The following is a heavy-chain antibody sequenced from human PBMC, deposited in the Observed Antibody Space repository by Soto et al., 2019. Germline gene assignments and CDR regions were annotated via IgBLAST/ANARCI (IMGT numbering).Heavy chain of an antibody. CDR1: GFTVSNNH. CDR2: VHGGGST. CDR3: AGRLTTAASLDY. D-gene: IGHD3-16*01. V-gene: IGHV3-53*01. Sequence: VQLVESGGGLIQPGGSLRLSCAASGFTVSNNHMTWVRQAAGKGLELVSFVHGGGSTSYADSVKGRFTISRDNSKNTLYLQRDSLRAEDTAIYYWAGRLTTAASLDYWGRGTLVTVSS. J-gene: IGHJ4*02.